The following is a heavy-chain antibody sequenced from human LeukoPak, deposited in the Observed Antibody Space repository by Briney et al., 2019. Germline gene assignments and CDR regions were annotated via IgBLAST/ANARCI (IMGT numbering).Heavy chain of an antibody. J-gene: IGHJ2*01. CDR1: GYTFTSYY. Sequence: GASVKVSCKASGYTFTSYYMHWVRQAPGQGLEWMGIINPSGGSTSYAQKFQGRVTMTRDTSTSTVYMELSSLRSEDTAVYYCARGAVTTAVHWHFSLWGRGTLVTVSS. D-gene: IGHD4-17*01. CDR3: ARGAVTTAVHWHFSL. CDR2: INPSGGST. V-gene: IGHV1-46*01.